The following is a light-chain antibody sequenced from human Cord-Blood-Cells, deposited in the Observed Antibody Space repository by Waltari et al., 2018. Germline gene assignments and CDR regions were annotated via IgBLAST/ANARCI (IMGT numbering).Light chain of an antibody. Sequence: QSALTQPASVSGSPGQSLTISCTGTSSDVGGYNHVSWYQQHPGKAPNLMIYEVSNRPSGVSNRFSGSKSGNTASLTISGLQAEDEADYYCSSYTSSSTLVFGTGTKVTVL. CDR1: SSDVGGYNH. CDR3: SSYTSSSTLV. J-gene: IGLJ1*01. V-gene: IGLV2-14*01. CDR2: EVS.